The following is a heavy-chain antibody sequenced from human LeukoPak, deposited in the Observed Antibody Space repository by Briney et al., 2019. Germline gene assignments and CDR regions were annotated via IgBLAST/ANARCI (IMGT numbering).Heavy chain of an antibody. D-gene: IGHD2-8*01. CDR2: IAYDGSHK. J-gene: IGHJ5*02. V-gene: IGHV3-30-3*01. CDR1: GFTVSKYA. CDR3: ARDQLYCSDGTCSAHNWFDP. Sequence: GGCLRLSFAASGFTVSKYAFHWVRQAPGNGLEWVAIIAYDGSHKYYADSAKGRFSISRDNSNNTVLLQMNSLRPADTAVYYCARDQLYCSDGTCSAHNWFDPWGQGTLVTVSS.